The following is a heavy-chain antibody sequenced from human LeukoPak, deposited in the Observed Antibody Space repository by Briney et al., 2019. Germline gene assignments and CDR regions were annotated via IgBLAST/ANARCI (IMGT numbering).Heavy chain of an antibody. CDR2: INSGGSGT. Sequence: GGSLRLSCAASGFAFSSNWMHWVRQTPGKGLVWVSRINSGGSGTSYADSVEGRFTISRDNAKDTLYLQMNSLRAEDTAVYYCATSLGPLTEYWGQGTLVTVSS. V-gene: IGHV3-74*01. CDR3: ATSLGPLTEY. CDR1: GFAFSSNW. D-gene: IGHD7-27*01. J-gene: IGHJ4*02.